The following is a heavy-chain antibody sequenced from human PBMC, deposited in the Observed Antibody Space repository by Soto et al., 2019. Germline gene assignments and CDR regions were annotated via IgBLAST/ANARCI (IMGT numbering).Heavy chain of an antibody. V-gene: IGHV3-66*01. Sequence: GGSLRLSCAASGFIVSTSYMSWVRQAPGKGLEWVSIIHNDGSTYYADSAKGRFTISRDDSKNTLYLQNLGLRAEDTAVYYCARASYTRYWGQGTLVTVSS. CDR2: IHNDGST. D-gene: IGHD4-4*01. J-gene: IGHJ4*02. CDR1: GFIVSTSY. CDR3: ARASYTRY.